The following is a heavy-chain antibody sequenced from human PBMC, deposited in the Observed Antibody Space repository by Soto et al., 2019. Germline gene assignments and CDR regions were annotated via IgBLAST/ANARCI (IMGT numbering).Heavy chain of an antibody. Sequence: HGESLKISCKGSGYSFTSYWISWVRQMPGKGLEWMGRIDPSDSYTNYSPSFQGHVTISADKSISTAYLQWSSLKASDTAMYYWEKLHQLKKDGYYDFPSGYYAGYYYHCMSARGKGTTVTVSS. CDR3: EKLHQLKKDGYYDFPSGYYAGYYYHCMSA. CDR2: IDPSDSYT. J-gene: IGHJ6*01. V-gene: IGHV5-10-1*01. CDR1: GYSFTSYW. D-gene: IGHD3-3*01.